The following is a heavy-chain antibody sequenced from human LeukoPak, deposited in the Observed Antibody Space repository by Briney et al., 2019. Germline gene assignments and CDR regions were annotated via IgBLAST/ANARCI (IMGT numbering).Heavy chain of an antibody. CDR1: GFTFSDYA. D-gene: IGHD6-13*01. Sequence: GGSLRLSCAASGFTFSDYAMHWVRQAPGKGLEWVAIISYDGSNKHFADSVKGRFTISRDNSKNTLYLQMNSLRAEDAAVYYCARETYSSFDSWGQGTLVTVSS. V-gene: IGHV3-30*01. CDR2: ISYDGSNK. J-gene: IGHJ4*02. CDR3: ARETYSSFDS.